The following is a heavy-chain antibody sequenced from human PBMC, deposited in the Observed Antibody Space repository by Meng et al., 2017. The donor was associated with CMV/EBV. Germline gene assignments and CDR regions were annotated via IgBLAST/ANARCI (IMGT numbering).Heavy chain of an antibody. Sequence: GESLKISCAASGFTFRSYAMHWVRQAPGKGLEWVAVISYDGSNKYYADSVKGRFTISRDNSKNTLYLQMNSLRAEDTAVYYCAIHSNYFDYWGQGTLVTVSS. CDR1: GFTFRSYA. CDR3: AIHSNYFDY. J-gene: IGHJ4*02. D-gene: IGHD4-11*01. V-gene: IGHV3-30-3*01. CDR2: ISYDGSNK.